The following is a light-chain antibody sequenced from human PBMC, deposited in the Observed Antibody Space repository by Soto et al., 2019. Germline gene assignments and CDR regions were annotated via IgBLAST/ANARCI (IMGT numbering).Light chain of an antibody. Sequence: DIQMTQSPSSLSASVGDRVTITCRASQSIGTSLSWHQQKSGRAPKLLIHAASSLQSGVPSRFGGSGSGTDFTLTISSLQPEDVAVYYCQQSYSTLYTFGQGTNLEIK. CDR2: AAS. V-gene: IGKV1-39*01. CDR1: QSIGTS. CDR3: QQSYSTLYT. J-gene: IGKJ2*01.